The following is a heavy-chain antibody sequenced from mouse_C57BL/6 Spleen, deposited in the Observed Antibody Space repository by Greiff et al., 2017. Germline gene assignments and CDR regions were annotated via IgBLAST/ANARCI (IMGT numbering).Heavy chain of an antibody. D-gene: IGHD2-4*01. Sequence: QVQLQQSGAELVMPGASVQLSCKASGYTFTSYWMHWVKQRPGQGLEWIGELDPSDSYTNYNQKFKGKSTLTVDKSSSTASMQLSSLTSEDSAVNYCAGEKRLRDQAWFADWGQGTLVTVSA. CDR2: LDPSDSYT. CDR3: AGEKRLRDQAWFAD. J-gene: IGHJ3*01. V-gene: IGHV1-69*01. CDR1: GYTFTSYW.